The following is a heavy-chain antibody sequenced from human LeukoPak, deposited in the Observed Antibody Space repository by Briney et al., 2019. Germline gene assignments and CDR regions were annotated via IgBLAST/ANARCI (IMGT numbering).Heavy chain of an antibody. CDR1: GFTFSSYS. V-gene: IGHV3-21*01. CDR2: ISSSSSYI. CDR3: ARDGVYGSGSYNNY. Sequence: GGSLRLSCAASGFTFSSYSMNWVRQAPGEGLEWVSSISSSSSYIYYADSVKGRFTISRDNAKNSLYLQMNSLRAEDTAVYYCARDGVYGSGSYNNYWGQGTLVTVSS. D-gene: IGHD3-10*01. J-gene: IGHJ4*02.